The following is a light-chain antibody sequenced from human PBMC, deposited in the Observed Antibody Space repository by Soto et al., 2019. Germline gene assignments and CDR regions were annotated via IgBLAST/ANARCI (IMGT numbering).Light chain of an antibody. CDR2: DAS. CDR3: QQYGSSPSIT. V-gene: IGKV3-20*01. CDR1: QTVRNNY. J-gene: IGKJ5*01. Sequence: EFVLTQSPGTLSLSTGERATLSCRARQTVRNNYLAWYQQKPGQAPRLLIYDASSRATGIPDRFSVGGSGTDFTLTISRLEPEDFAVYYCQQYGSSPSITFGQGTRLEIK.